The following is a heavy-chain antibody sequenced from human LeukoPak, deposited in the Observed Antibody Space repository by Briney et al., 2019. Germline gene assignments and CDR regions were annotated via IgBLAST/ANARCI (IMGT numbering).Heavy chain of an antibody. J-gene: IGHJ4*02. V-gene: IGHV3-74*01. CDR2: INSDGSST. D-gene: IGHD5-18*01. Sequence: GGSPRLSCAASGFTFSSYWMHWVRQAPGKGLVWVSRINSDGSSTSYADSVKGRFTISRDNAKNTLYLQMNSLRAEDTAVYYCARGGYSYGTDYWGQGTLVTVSS. CDR3: ARGGYSYGTDY. CDR1: GFTFSSYW.